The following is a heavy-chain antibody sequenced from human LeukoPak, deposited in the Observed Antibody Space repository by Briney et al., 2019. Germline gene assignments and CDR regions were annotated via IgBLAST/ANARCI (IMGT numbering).Heavy chain of an antibody. D-gene: IGHD6-19*01. CDR3: AKIGAVAGHFDY. J-gene: IGHJ4*02. Sequence: PGGSLRLSCAASGFTFSSYGMHWVRQAPGKGLEWVAFIRYDGSDKSYADSVKGRFTISRDNSKNTLYLQMNSLRAEDTAMYYCAKIGAVAGHFDYWGQGTLVTVSS. CDR1: GFTFSSYG. V-gene: IGHV3-30*02. CDR2: IRYDGSDK.